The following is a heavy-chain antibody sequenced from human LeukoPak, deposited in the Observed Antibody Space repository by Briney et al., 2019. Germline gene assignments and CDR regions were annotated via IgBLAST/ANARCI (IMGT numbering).Heavy chain of an antibody. CDR3: AREGPYGDYSDY. J-gene: IGHJ4*02. CDR2: ISTYNGNT. V-gene: IGHV1-18*01. Sequence: ASVKVSCKASGYTFTSYVINWVRQAPGQGLEWMGWISTYNGNTNYARELQGRVTMTTNTSTTTAYMELRSLRSDDTAMYYCAREGPYGDYSDYWGQGTLVTVSS. CDR1: GYTFTSYV. D-gene: IGHD4-17*01.